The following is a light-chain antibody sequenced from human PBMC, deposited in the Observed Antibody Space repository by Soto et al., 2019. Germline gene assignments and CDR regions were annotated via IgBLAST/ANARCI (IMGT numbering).Light chain of an antibody. Sequence: QSVLTQPASVSGSPGQSITISCTGTSSDVGSYDHVSWYQQNPGKAPKLMIYEVSQRPSGVSSRFSGSKSGNTASLTISGLQAEDEADYYCCSYAKSSTPYVFGTGTKVTVL. CDR2: EVS. V-gene: IGLV2-23*02. J-gene: IGLJ1*01. CDR1: SSDVGSYDH. CDR3: CSYAKSSTPYV.